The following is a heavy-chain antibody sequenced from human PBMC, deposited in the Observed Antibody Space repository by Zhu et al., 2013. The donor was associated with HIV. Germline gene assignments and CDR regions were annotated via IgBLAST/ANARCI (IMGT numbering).Heavy chain of an antibody. CDR3: ARAPKRILGVAGPYYFDS. Sequence: QVQLVQSGAEVKKPGASVKVSCQTSGYSFTDFYLHWVRQAPGQGPQWMGWIHPVSGDTQYGQKFQGRVTMTRDTSITTVYMEMRSLRSDDTAVYYCARAPKRILGVAGPYYFDSWGQGTLVTVSS. D-gene: IGHD3-3*01. CDR2: IHPVSGDT. CDR1: GYSFTDFY. V-gene: IGHV1-2*02. J-gene: IGHJ4*02.